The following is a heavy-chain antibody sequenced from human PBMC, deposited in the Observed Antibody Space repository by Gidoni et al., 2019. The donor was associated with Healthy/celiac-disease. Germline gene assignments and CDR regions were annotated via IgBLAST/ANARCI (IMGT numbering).Heavy chain of an antibody. V-gene: IGHV3-23*01. CDR1: GFTFSSYA. D-gene: IGHD3-22*01. CDR2: ISGSGGST. Sequence: EVQLLESGGGLVQPGGSLRLSCAASGFTFSSYAMSWVRQAPGKGLEWVSAISGSGGSTYYADSVKGRFTISRDNSKNTLYLQMNSLRAEDTAVYYCAKAGYDSSGYYGLYYFDYWGQGTLVTVSS. CDR3: AKAGYDSSGYYGLYYFDY. J-gene: IGHJ4*02.